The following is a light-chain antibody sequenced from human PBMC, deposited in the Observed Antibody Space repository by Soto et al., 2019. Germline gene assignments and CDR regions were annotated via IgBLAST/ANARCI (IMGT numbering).Light chain of an antibody. V-gene: IGKV3-20*01. CDR2: GAS. CDR3: HQYDNAPFT. J-gene: IGKJ3*01. Sequence: EIVLTQSPGTLSLSPGERATLSCRASQSLSSNYLAWYQQRPGQSPRLLVYGASSRATGIPDRVSGSGIGTNFALTISRLGPEESAVYYCHQYDNAPFTVGPGTRVGIK. CDR1: QSLSSNY.